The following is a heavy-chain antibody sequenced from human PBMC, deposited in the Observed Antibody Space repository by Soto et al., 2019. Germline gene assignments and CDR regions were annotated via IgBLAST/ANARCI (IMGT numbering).Heavy chain of an antibody. Sequence: GGSLRLSCEGSGFAFSIYEMNLVRQSPGKGLEWVSYISISGSTKNYADSVKGRFTISRDNVKNSLYLQMNSLRAEDKAVYYCARVPRNFYHNGMDVWGQGTTVTVSS. CDR1: GFAFSIYE. CDR2: ISISGSTK. V-gene: IGHV3-48*03. J-gene: IGHJ6*02. CDR3: ARVPRNFYHNGMDV.